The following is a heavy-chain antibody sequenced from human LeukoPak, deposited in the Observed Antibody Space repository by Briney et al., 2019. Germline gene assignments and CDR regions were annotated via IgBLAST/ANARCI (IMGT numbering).Heavy chain of an antibody. CDR3: ARRAYHLLDAFDI. J-gene: IGHJ3*02. D-gene: IGHD1-14*01. V-gene: IGHV4-39*01. CDR2: IYYSGST. Sequence: PSETLSLTCTVSGGSISSSSYYWGWIRQPPGKGLEWIGSIYYSGSTYYNPSLKSRVTISVDTSKNQFSLKLSSVTAADTAVYYCARRAYHLLDAFDIWGQGTMVTVSS. CDR1: GGSISSSSYY.